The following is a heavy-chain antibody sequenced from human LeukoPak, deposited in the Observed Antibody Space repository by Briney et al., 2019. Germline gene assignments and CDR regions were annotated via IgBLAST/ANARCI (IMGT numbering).Heavy chain of an antibody. D-gene: IGHD3-9*01. CDR3: ARETPDILTGYSESRYYYYYMDV. CDR1: GGSISSYY. Sequence: SETLSLTCTVSGGSISSYYWSWIRQPPGKGLEWIGYIYYSGGTNYNPSLKSRVTISVDTSKNQFSLKLSSVTAADTAVYYCARETPDILTGYSESRYYYYYMDVWGKGTTVTISS. J-gene: IGHJ6*03. CDR2: IYYSGGT. V-gene: IGHV4-59*01.